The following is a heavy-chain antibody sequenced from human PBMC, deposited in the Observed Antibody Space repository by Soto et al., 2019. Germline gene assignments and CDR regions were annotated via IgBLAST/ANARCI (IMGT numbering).Heavy chain of an antibody. CDR3: VRRAITATTKWGAFAV. CDR1: GFTFSSFV. V-gene: IGHV3-23*01. Sequence: EVQLLESGGGLVQPGGSLRLSCAASGFTFSSFVMNWVRQAPGKGLEWVSTISPGADVSHYTDSVKGRFTISRDNSRRTLHLQMDSMRVEDAAVYFCVRRAITATTKWGAFAVWGQWTAVTVSS. D-gene: IGHD1-20*01. J-gene: IGHJ3*01. CDR2: ISPGADVS.